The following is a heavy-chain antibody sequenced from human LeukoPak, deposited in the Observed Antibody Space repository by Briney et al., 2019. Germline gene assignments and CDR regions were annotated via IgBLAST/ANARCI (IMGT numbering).Heavy chain of an antibody. CDR3: ARGRGGQQLVSA. V-gene: IGHV4-61*02. J-gene: IGHJ5*02. CDR2: IYTSGST. CDR1: GGSISSGSYY. Sequence: PSQTLSLTCTVSGGSISSGSYYWSWIRQPAGKGLEWIGRIYTSGSTNYNPSLKSRVTISVDTSKNQFSLKLSSVTAADAAVYYCARGRGGQQLVSAWGQGTLVTVSS. D-gene: IGHD6-13*01.